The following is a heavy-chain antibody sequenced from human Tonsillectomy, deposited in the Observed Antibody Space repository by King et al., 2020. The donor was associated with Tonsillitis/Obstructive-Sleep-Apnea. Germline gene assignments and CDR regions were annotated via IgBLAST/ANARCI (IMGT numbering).Heavy chain of an antibody. D-gene: IGHD3-3*01. J-gene: IGHJ4*02. V-gene: IGHV1-46*01. Sequence: VQLVESGAEVKKPGASVTVSCKASGYTFTSYYMHWVRQAPGQGLEWMGIINPSGGSTSYAQKFQGRVTMTRDTSTSTVYMELSSLRSEDTAVYYCARETTIFGVVPYFDYWGQGTLVTVSS. CDR1: GYTFTSYY. CDR3: ARETTIFGVVPYFDY. CDR2: INPSGGST.